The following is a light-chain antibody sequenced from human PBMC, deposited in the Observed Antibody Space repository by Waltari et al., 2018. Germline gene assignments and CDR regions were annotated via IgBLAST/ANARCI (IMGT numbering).Light chain of an antibody. CDR3: MQGLQIPWT. Sequence: EIVMTQSPLSLPVTPGEPASISCRSSHSLLHSNGNTYLEWFLQRPGQSPQFLIFLASRRASGVPDRFSGYGSGTDFTLNISRVEAEDVGIYYCMQGLQIPWTFGQGTRADIK. J-gene: IGKJ1*01. CDR1: HSLLHSNGNTY. V-gene: IGKV2-28*01. CDR2: LAS.